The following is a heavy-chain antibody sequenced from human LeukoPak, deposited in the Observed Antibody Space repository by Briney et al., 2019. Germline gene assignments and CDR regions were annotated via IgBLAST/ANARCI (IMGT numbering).Heavy chain of an antibody. V-gene: IGHV1-3*01. D-gene: IGHD2-2*01. CDR3: ARGYCSSTSCYMDV. CDR1: GHTSTTYA. Sequence: GASVKVCCKASGHTSTTYAIHWVRQAPGQGLEWMGWINAGNGNIKYSQKFQGRVTITGDTSASTAYMELSSLRSEDTAVYYCARGYCSSTSCYMDVWGQGTTVT. J-gene: IGHJ6*02. CDR2: INAGNGNI.